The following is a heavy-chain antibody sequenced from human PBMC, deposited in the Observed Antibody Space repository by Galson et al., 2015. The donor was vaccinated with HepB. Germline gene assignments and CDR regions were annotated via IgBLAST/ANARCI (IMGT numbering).Heavy chain of an antibody. CDR1: GFPFNNAW. V-gene: IGHV3-15*01. J-gene: IGHJ5*02. D-gene: IGHD2-8*02. CDR2: IKSNTDGETK. CDR3: TTDVYYSTYWSWLDP. Sequence: SPRLSCAASGFPFNNAWMTWVRQAPGMGLEWVGRIKSNTDGETKDYAAPVNGRFTISRDDSKNRLYLQMNSLKTEDTAVYYCTTDVYYSTYWSWLDPWGQGTLVTVSS.